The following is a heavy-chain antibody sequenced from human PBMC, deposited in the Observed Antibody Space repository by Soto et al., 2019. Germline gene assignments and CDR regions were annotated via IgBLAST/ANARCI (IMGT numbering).Heavy chain of an antibody. D-gene: IGHD1-26*01. J-gene: IGHJ5*01. CDR3: VRLIGNSWLDF. CDR2: TYYRAKWYN. Sequence: QTVSLTCAISGDSVSSSRGTSNCFKQSPSRGLEWLGRTYYRAKWYNDYAESVKIRITINPDTSKNQFSLRLNSVTPEDTAVYYCVRLIGNSWLDFWGQGTLVTVSS. CDR1: GDSVSSSRGT. V-gene: IGHV6-1*01.